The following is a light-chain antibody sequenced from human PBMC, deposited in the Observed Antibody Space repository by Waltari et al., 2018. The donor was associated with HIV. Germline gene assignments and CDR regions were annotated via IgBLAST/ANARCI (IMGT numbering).Light chain of an antibody. V-gene: IGLV1-44*01. J-gene: IGLJ3*02. Sequence: QSVLTQPPSASATPGQRVTITCSGSSPNLGRNAGNWYQQLPGTAPNHLIYSDNQRPSGVPDRFSGSKSGTSASLAISGLQSEDEANYYCAAWDDSLNGPLFGGGTKLTVL. CDR1: SPNLGRNA. CDR2: SDN. CDR3: AAWDDSLNGPL.